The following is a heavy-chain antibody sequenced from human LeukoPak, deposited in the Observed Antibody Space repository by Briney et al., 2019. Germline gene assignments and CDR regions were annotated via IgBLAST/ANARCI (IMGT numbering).Heavy chain of an antibody. CDR3: ARRRLLYYYYGMDV. D-gene: IGHD3-22*01. Sequence: ASVKVSCKASGYTFTSYAMNWVRQAPGQGLEWMGWINTNTGNPTYAQGFTGRFVFSLDTSVSTAYLQISSLKAEDTAVYYCARRRLLYYYYGMDVWGQGTTVTVSS. V-gene: IGHV7-4-1*02. J-gene: IGHJ6*02. CDR2: INTNTGNP. CDR1: GYTFTSYA.